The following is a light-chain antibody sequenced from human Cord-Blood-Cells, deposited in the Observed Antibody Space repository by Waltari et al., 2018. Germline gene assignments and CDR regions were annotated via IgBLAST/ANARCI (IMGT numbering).Light chain of an antibody. V-gene: IGLV3-1*01. CDR2: QDS. Sequence: YELPNPPSVSVSPGQTASITCPGDKLGDKSLGWYQQKPGQSPVLVIYQDSKRPSGIPERFSGSNSGNTATLTISGTQAMDEADYYCQAWDSSTVVFGGGTKLTVL. J-gene: IGLJ2*01. CDR1: KLGDKS. CDR3: QAWDSSTVV.